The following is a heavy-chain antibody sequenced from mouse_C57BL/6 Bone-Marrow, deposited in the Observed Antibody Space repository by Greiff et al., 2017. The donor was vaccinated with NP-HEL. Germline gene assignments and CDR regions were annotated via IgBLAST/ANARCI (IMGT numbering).Heavy chain of an antibody. CDR1: GYTFTDYY. V-gene: IGHV1-75*01. Sequence: QVQLKESGPELVKPGASVKISCKASGYTFTDYYINWVQQRPGQGLEWIGWIFPGSGSTYYNEKFKGKATLTVDKSSSTAYMLLSSLTSEDSAVYFCAREGMIYYDYSVAYWGQGTSVTVSS. CDR2: IFPGSGST. CDR3: AREGMIYYDYSVAY. D-gene: IGHD2-4*01. J-gene: IGHJ4*01.